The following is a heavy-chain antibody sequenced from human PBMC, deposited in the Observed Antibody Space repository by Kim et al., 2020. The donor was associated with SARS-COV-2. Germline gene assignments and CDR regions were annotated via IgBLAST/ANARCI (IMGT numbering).Heavy chain of an antibody. D-gene: IGHD5-12*01. V-gene: IGHV3-21*01. Sequence: GGSLRLSCAASGFTFSSYSMNWVRQAPGKGLEWVSSISSSSSYIYYADSVKGRFTISRDNAKNSLYLQMNSLRAEDTAVYYCARDDHRPRWLQSEGFDPWGQGTLVTVSS. CDR2: ISSSSSYI. CDR1: GFTFSSYS. CDR3: ARDDHRPRWLQSEGFDP. J-gene: IGHJ5*02.